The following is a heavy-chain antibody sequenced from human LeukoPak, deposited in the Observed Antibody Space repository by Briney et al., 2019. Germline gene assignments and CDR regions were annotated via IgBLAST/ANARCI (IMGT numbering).Heavy chain of an antibody. V-gene: IGHV1-69*05. CDR3: ARHRGYYYGSGTQGGFDY. D-gene: IGHD3-10*01. CDR2: IIPIFGTA. J-gene: IGHJ4*02. CDR1: GGTFSSYA. Sequence: GASVKVSCKASGGTFSSYAISWVRQAPGQGLEWMGGIIPIFGTANYAQKFQGRVTITTDESTSTAYMGLSSLRSEDTAVYYCARHRGYYYGSGTQGGFDYWGQGTLVTVSS.